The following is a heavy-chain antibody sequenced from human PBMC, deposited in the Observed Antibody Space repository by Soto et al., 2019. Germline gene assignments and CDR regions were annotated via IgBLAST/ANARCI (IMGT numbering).Heavy chain of an antibody. CDR1: GFTFDDYA. V-gene: IGHV3-9*01. D-gene: IGHD5-12*01. CDR2: ISWNSGSI. Sequence: PGGSLRLSCAASGFTFDDYAMHWVRQAPGKGLEWVSGISWNSGSIGYADSVKGRCTISRDNAKNSLYMQMNSLRAEDTALYYCAKDESSGYDFDYYYMDVWGKGTTVTVSS. J-gene: IGHJ6*03. CDR3: AKDESSGYDFDYYYMDV.